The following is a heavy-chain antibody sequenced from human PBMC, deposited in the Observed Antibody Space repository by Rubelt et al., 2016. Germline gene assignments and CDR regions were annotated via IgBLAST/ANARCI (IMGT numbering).Heavy chain of an antibody. D-gene: IGHD3-10*01. J-gene: IGHJ4*02. CDR2: MNADRGNT. V-gene: IGHV1-8*01. CDR3: ASVLSFTCPGDS. CDR1: GYTFTNYD. Sequence: QVQLVQSGAEVKKPGASVKVSCKASGYTFTNYDINWVRQATGQGLEWMGWMNADRGNTGYAQKCKGRHTMTRNTSICPAFMGLRRLGPEDPAVYYCASVLSFTCPGDSWGQGTLVTVSS.